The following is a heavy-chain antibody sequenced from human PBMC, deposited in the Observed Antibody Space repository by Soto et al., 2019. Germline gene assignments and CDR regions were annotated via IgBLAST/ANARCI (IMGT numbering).Heavy chain of an antibody. Sequence: QVHLVQSGAEVKKPGASVKVSCQGSGYAFTTYGITWVRQAPGQGLEWMGWISAHNGNTNYAQKLQGRVTVTTDTSTSPAYMELRSLRYDDTAVYYCARGRYGDYWGQGALVTVSS. D-gene: IGHD1-1*01. CDR1: GYAFTTYG. V-gene: IGHV1-18*01. CDR3: ARGRYGDY. CDR2: ISAHNGNT. J-gene: IGHJ4*02.